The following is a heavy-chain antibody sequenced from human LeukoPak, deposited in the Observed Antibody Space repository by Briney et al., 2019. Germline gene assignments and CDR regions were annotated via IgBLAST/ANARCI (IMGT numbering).Heavy chain of an antibody. Sequence: GGSLRLSCAASGFTFSSYVMHWVRQAPGKGLEWVAVISYDGSNKYYADSVKGRFTISRDNSKNTLYLQMNSLRAEDTAVYYCAKDRGYCSGGSCYRITYYYYGMDVWGQGTTVTVSS. CDR3: AKDRGYCSGGSCYRITYYYYGMDV. J-gene: IGHJ6*02. CDR1: GFTFSSYV. V-gene: IGHV3-30*18. CDR2: ISYDGSNK. D-gene: IGHD2-15*01.